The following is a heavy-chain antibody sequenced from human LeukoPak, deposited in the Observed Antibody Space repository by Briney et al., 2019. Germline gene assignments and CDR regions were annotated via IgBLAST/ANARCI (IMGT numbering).Heavy chain of an antibody. CDR3: AREGARRNWFDP. CDR2: IYYSGST. Sequence: KASETLSLTCTVSGGSISSYYWSWIRQPPGKGLEWIGYIYYSGSTNYNPSLKSRVTISVDTSKSQFSLKLSSVTAADTAVYYCAREGARRNWFDPWGQGTLVTVSS. CDR1: GGSISSYY. D-gene: IGHD1-26*01. J-gene: IGHJ5*02. V-gene: IGHV4-59*01.